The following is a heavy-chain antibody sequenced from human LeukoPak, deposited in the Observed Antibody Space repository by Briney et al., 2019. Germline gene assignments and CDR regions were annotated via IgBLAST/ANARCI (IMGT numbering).Heavy chain of an antibody. CDR1: GFTFSTYA. J-gene: IGHJ5*02. D-gene: IGHD4-17*01. V-gene: IGHV3-23*01. CDR3: AESSVTTGTSNWFDP. CDR2: ISGSGGST. Sequence: GGSLRLSCAASGFTFSTYAMSWVRQAPGKGLEWVSAISGSGGSTYYADSVKGRFTISRDNSKNTLYLQMNSLRAEDTAVYYCAESSVTTGTSNWFDPWGQGTLVTVSS.